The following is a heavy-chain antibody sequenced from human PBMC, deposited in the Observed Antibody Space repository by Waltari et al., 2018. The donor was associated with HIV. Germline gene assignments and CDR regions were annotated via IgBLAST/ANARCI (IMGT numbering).Heavy chain of an antibody. J-gene: IGHJ4*02. D-gene: IGHD3-22*01. CDR2: IYYSGST. CDR1: GGSVSSGSYY. Sequence: QVQLQESGPGLVKPSETLSLTCPVSGGSVSSGSYYWSWIRQPPGKGLEWIGYIYYSGSTNYNPSLKSRVTISVDTSKNQFSLKLSSVTAADTAVYYCARVNYYDSSGYYYYFDYWGQGTLVTVSS. CDR3: ARVNYYDSSGYYYYFDY. V-gene: IGHV4-61*01.